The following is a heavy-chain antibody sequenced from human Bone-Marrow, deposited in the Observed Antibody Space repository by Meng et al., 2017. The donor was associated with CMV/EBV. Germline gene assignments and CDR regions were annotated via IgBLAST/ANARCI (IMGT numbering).Heavy chain of an antibody. Sequence: SETLSLTCTVSGGSISSSSYYWGWIRQPPGKGLEWIGSIYYSGSTYYNPSLKSRVTISVDTSKNQFSLKLSSVTAADTAVYYCARYSSSNAFDIWVQGTMVTVSS. CDR3: ARYSSSNAFDI. V-gene: IGHV4-39*07. CDR1: GGSISSSSYY. J-gene: IGHJ3*02. CDR2: IYYSGST. D-gene: IGHD6-6*01.